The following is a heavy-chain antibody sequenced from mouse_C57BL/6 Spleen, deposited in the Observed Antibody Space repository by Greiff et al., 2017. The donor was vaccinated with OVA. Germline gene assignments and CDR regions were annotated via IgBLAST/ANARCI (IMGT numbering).Heavy chain of an antibody. CDR1: GYTFTSYG. D-gene: IGHD1-1*01. J-gene: IGHJ2*01. CDR3: ARSPHFYGSSSGYFDY. V-gene: IGHV1-81*01. Sequence: QVQLQQSGAELARPGASVKLSCKASGYTFTSYGISWVKQRTGQGLEWIGEIYPRSGNTYYNEKFKGKATLTADKSSSTAYMELRSLTSEDSAVYFCARSPHFYGSSSGYFDYRGQGTTLTVSS. CDR2: IYPRSGNT.